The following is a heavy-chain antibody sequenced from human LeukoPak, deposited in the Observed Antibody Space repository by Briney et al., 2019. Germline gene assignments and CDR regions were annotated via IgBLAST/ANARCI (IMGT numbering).Heavy chain of an antibody. D-gene: IGHD1-14*01. Sequence: ASVKVSCKASGYTFTDYYLHWVRQAPGQGLEWMGWINLNSGGTNSAQKSQGRVAMTRDTSISTAYMDLSRLRSDDTAVYYCAREGRNRSFDYWGQGTLVTVSS. CDR1: GYTFTDYY. CDR3: AREGRNRSFDY. V-gene: IGHV1-2*02. J-gene: IGHJ4*02. CDR2: INLNSGGT.